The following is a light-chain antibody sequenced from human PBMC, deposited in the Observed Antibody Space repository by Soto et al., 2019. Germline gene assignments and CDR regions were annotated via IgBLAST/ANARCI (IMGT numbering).Light chain of an antibody. J-gene: IGKJ1*01. CDR1: QSISSW. CDR3: QQYNSYPWT. Sequence: DIQMTQSPSTLSASVGDRVTITCRASQSISSWLAWYQQKPGKAPKSLIYTASSLESGVPSRFSGSGSGTEFTLTISSLQPDDFATYYCQQYNSYPWTFGQVTKVEIK. V-gene: IGKV1-5*03. CDR2: TAS.